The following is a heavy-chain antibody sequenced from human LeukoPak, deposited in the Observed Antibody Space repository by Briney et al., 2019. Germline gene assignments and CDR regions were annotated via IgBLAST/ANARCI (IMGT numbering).Heavy chain of an antibody. J-gene: IGHJ4*02. CDR2: ISGSGGST. V-gene: IGHV3-23*01. Sequence: GGSLRLSYAASGFTFSSYAMSWVRQAPGKGLEWVSAISGSGGSTYYTDSVKGRFTISRDNSKNTLYLQMNSLRAEDTAVYYCAITPYSSSSFDYWGQGTLVTVSS. CDR3: AITPYSSSSFDY. CDR1: GFTFSSYA. D-gene: IGHD6-6*01.